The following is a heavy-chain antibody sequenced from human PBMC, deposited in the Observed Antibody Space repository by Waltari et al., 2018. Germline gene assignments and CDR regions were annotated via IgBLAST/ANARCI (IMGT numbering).Heavy chain of an antibody. D-gene: IGHD2-15*01. Sequence: QVQLVQSGAEVKKPGSSVKVSCKASGGTFSSYAISWVRQAPGQGLEWMGGDNPIFGTANYAQKCQGRVTITTDESTSTAYMELSSLRSEDTAVYYCARTRQAYCSGGSCYDWAYWGQGTLVTVSS. V-gene: IGHV1-69*05. J-gene: IGHJ4*02. CDR2: DNPIFGTA. CDR3: ARTRQAYCSGGSCYDWAY. CDR1: GGTFSSYA.